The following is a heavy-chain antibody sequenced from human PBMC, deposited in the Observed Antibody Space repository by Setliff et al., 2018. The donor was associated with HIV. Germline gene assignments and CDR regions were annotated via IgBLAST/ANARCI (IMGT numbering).Heavy chain of an antibody. CDR2: IYSSGST. J-gene: IGHJ1*01. V-gene: IGHV4-61*02. CDR3: ARDPYCSGDGCFRYYQH. D-gene: IGHD2-15*01. CDR1: GDSISSGGYY. Sequence: SETLSLTCTVSGDSISSGGYYWSWIRQPAGRALEWIGRIYSSGSTNYNPSLKSRVKMSIDTSKNQFSLKLSSVTAADTAVYFCARDPYCSGDGCFRYYQHWGRGTLVTVSS.